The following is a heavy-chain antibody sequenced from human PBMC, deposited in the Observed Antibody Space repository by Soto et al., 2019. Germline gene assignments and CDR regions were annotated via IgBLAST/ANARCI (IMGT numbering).Heavy chain of an antibody. J-gene: IGHJ4*02. CDR1: GFTFSSYG. D-gene: IGHD6-19*01. CDR2: IWYDGSNK. CDR3: AKTPRQWLVYFDY. Sequence: QVQLVESGGGVVQPGRSLRLSCAASGFTFSSYGMHWVRQAPGKGLEWVAVIWYDGSNKYYADSVKGRFTISRDNSKNTLHLQMNSLRAEDTAVYYCAKTPRQWLVYFDYWGQGALVTVSS. V-gene: IGHV3-33*06.